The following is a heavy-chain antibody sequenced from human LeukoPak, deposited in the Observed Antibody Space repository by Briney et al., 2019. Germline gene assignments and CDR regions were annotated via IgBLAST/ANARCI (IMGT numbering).Heavy chain of an antibody. Sequence: GGSLRLSCAASGFAFSNYAMNWVRQAPGKGLEWVSAISGSGGNTYYTDSVKGRFTISRDNSKNTLYLQMNSLRAEDTAVYYCAKPAKTDYADYWGQGTLVTVSP. CDR3: AKPAKTDYADY. D-gene: IGHD1-14*01. V-gene: IGHV3-23*01. CDR2: ISGSGGNT. CDR1: GFAFSNYA. J-gene: IGHJ4*02.